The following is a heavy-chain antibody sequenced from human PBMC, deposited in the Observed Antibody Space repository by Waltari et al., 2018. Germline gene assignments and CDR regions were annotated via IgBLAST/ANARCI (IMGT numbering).Heavy chain of an antibody. J-gene: IGHJ5*02. CDR1: GLTFSSYA. CDR2: ISGSGGST. CDR3: AKDGGRITIFGVVNNWFDP. V-gene: IGHV3-23*01. D-gene: IGHD3-3*01. Sequence: EVQLLESGGGLVQPGGSLRLSCAASGLTFSSYAMSWVRQAPGKGLEWVSAISGSGGSTYYADSVKGRFTISRDNSKNTLYLQMNSLRAEDTAVYYCAKDGGRITIFGVVNNWFDPWGQGTLVTVSS.